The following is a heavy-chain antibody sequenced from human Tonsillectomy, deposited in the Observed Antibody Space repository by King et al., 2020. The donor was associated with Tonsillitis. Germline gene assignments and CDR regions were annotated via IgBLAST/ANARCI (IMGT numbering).Heavy chain of an antibody. J-gene: IGHJ4*02. CDR1: GGSVSSGSYY. CDR3: ARDLYSSGRYHFDY. Sequence: QLQESGPGLVRPSETLSLTCTVSGGSVSSGSYYWSWIRQPPGKGLEWIGYIYYSGSTNYNPSLKSRVTISIDTSKNQFSLKLSSVTVADTAVYYCARDLYSSGRYHFDYWGQGTLVTVSS. D-gene: IGHD6-19*01. CDR2: IYYSGST. V-gene: IGHV4-61*01.